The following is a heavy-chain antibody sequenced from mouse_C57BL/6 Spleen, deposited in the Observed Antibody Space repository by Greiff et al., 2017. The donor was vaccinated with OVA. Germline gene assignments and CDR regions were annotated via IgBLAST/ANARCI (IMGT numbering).Heavy chain of an antibody. CDR2: ISDGGSYT. V-gene: IGHV5-4*01. J-gene: IGHJ1*03. CDR1: GFTFSSYA. Sequence: EVQLVESGGGLVKPGGSLKLSCAASGFTFSSYAMSWVRQTPEKRLEWVATISDGGSYTYYPDNVKGRFTISRDNAKNNLYLQMSHLKSEDTAVYYCARDAVVADWYFDVWGTGTTVTVSS. D-gene: IGHD1-1*01. CDR3: ARDAVVADWYFDV.